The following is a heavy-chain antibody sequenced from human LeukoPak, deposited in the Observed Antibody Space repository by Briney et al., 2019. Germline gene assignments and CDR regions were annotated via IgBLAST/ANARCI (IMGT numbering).Heavy chain of an antibody. J-gene: IGHJ4*02. V-gene: IGHV6-1*01. D-gene: IGHD6-19*01. CDR1: GDSVSINSAA. CDR2: TYQRSKWYN. Sequence: SQTPSLTCAISGDSVSINSAAWNWIRQSPSRGLEWLGRTYQRSKWYNDYAVSVKSRITINPDISKNQFSLQLNSVTPEDTAVYYCARSPSPYSSGWYFDYWGQGTLVTVSS. CDR3: ARSPSPYSSGWYFDY.